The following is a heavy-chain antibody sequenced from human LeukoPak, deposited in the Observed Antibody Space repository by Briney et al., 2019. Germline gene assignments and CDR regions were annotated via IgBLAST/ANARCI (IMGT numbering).Heavy chain of an antibody. Sequence: PGGSLRLSCAASGFAFSTYGMHWVRQAPGKGLEWVAFIRYDSTNKYYADSVTGRFTISRDNSKDTLYLQMNSLRAEDTAVYFCAKVAQQAAHHFDYWGRGTLVTVSS. CDR3: AKVAQQAAHHFDY. CDR1: GFAFSTYG. J-gene: IGHJ4*02. D-gene: IGHD6-25*01. V-gene: IGHV3-30*02. CDR2: IRYDSTNK.